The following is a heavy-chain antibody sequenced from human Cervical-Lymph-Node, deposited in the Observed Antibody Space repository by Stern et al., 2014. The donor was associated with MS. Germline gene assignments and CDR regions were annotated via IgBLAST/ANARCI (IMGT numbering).Heavy chain of an antibody. CDR3: ARGGGDNWFHP. CDR1: GGT. D-gene: IGHD3-16*01. Sequence: QVQLVESGAEVKRPGSSVKVSCKSSGGTSWVRQAPGQGPEYMGGVLSQGGVANYAKKFQGRVTITAGTLTGTDYLAMRALTSADTAVYYSARGGGDNWFHPWGQGTPVTVSS. J-gene: IGHJ5*02. V-gene: IGHV1-69*17. CDR2: VLSQGGVA.